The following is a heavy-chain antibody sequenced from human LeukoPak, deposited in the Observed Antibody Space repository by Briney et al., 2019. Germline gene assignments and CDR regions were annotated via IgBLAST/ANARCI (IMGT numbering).Heavy chain of an antibody. CDR3: ARDRSSGWYGLDP. J-gene: IGHJ5*02. Sequence: PSETLSLTCAVYGGSFSGYYWSWIRQPPGKGLEWIGEINHSGSTNYNPSLKSRVTISVDTSKNQFSLKLSSVTAADTAVYYCARDRSSGWYGLDPWGQGTLVTVSS. D-gene: IGHD6-19*01. CDR2: INHSGST. V-gene: IGHV4-34*01. CDR1: GGSFSGYY.